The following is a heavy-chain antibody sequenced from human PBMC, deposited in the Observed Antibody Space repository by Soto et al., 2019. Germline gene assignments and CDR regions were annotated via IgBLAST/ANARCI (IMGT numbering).Heavy chain of an antibody. Sequence: GGSLRLSCAASGFTFSSYAMSWVCQAPGKGLEWVSAISGSGGSTYYADSVKGRFTISRDNSKNTLYLQMNSLRAEDTAVYYCAKDRRLCIARGTGTGAFDIRGKGTM. CDR3: AKDRRLCIARGTGTGAFDI. CDR2: ISGSGGST. V-gene: IGHV3-23*01. D-gene: IGHD2-8*02. CDR1: GFTFSSYA. J-gene: IGHJ3*02.